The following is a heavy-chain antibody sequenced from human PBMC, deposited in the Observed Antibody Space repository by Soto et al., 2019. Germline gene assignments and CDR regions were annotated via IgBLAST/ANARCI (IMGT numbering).Heavy chain of an antibody. CDR3: ARGNDFWGGMDV. V-gene: IGHV1-3*01. CDR2: INAGNGNT. CDR1: GYTFTNCA. J-gene: IGHJ6*02. Sequence: ASVKVACKASGYTFTNCAMRWVRQAPGQRFEWMGWINAGNGNTKYSQKFQVRVTITRDTSASAAYMARGSLRFEDTAMYYCARGNDFWGGMDVWGQGTTVTVSS. D-gene: IGHD3-3*01.